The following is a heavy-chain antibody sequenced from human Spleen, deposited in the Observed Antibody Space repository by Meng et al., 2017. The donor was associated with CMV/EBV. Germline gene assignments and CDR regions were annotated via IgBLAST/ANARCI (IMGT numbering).Heavy chain of an antibody. Sequence: ASVKVSCKASGGTFSSYTISWVRQAPGQGLEWMGWINPHTGTTHYAQNFQGRVTRTRDTSISTVYMELTNLRSDDTAFYYCARDRDSSGWYIFDYWGQGSLVTVSS. V-gene: IGHV1-2*02. CDR3: ARDRDSSGWYIFDY. CDR2: INPHTGTT. D-gene: IGHD6-19*01. CDR1: GGTFSSYT. J-gene: IGHJ4*02.